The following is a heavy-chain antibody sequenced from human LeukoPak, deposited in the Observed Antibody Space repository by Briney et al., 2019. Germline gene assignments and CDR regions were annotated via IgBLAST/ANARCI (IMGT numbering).Heavy chain of an antibody. CDR1: GYTFTSYG. V-gene: IGHV1-18*01. D-gene: IGHD4-11*01. J-gene: IGHJ6*02. Sequence: ASVKVSCKASGYTFTSYGISWVRQAPGQGLEWMGWISAYNGNTNYAQKLQGRVTMTTDTSTSTAYMELRSLRSDDTAAYYCARRSLTTNYYYGMDVWGQGTTVTVSS. CDR2: ISAYNGNT. CDR3: ARRSLTTNYYYGMDV.